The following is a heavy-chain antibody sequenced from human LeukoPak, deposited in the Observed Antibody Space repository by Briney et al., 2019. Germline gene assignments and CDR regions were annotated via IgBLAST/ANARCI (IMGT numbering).Heavy chain of an antibody. CDR3: AREDYYDSWSAYCPFFDF. CDR1: GFTFSTYP. Sequence: GSLRLSCAASGFTFSTYPMHWVRQAPGKGLEWVAAISDDGNDKDYADSVKGRFTISRDNSKNTLYLQMNSLRAEDTAVYYCAREDYYDSWSAYCPFFDFWGQGTLVTVSS. D-gene: IGHD3-3*01. CDR2: ISDDGNDK. J-gene: IGHJ4*02. V-gene: IGHV3-30*01.